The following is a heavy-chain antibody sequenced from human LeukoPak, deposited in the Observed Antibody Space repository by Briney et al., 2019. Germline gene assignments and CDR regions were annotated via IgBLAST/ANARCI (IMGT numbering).Heavy chain of an antibody. J-gene: IGHJ4*02. Sequence: SETLSLTCAVYGGSFSGYYWSWIRQPPGKGLEWIGEINHSGSTNYNPSLKSRVTTSVDTSKYQFSLKLSSVTAADTAVYYCARIKPLGYCSSTSCRDYWGQGTLVTVSS. CDR2: INHSGST. CDR1: GGSFSGYY. D-gene: IGHD2-2*01. V-gene: IGHV4-34*01. CDR3: ARIKPLGYCSSTSCRDY.